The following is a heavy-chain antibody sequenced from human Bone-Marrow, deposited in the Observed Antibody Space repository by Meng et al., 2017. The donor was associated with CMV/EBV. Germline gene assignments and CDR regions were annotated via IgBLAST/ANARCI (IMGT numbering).Heavy chain of an antibody. CDR2: INPNSGGT. CDR3: ARVGGYSSSRYDRHYYYGMDV. CDR1: GYTFTGYY. J-gene: IGHJ6*02. V-gene: IGHV1-2*02. Sequence: ASVKVSCKASGYTFTGYYMHWVRQAPGQGLEWMGWINPNSGGTNYAQKFQGRVTMTRDTSISTAYMELSRLRSDDTAVYYCARVGGYSSSRYDRHYYYGMDVWGQGTTVTVSS. D-gene: IGHD6-13*01.